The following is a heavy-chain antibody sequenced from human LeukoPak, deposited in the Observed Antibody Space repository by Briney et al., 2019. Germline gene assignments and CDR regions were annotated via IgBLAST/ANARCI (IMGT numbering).Heavy chain of an antibody. CDR2: ISAYNGNT. V-gene: IGHV1-18*01. CDR3: ARDYYDSSGYYFSFITRY. D-gene: IGHD3-22*01. J-gene: IGHJ4*02. CDR1: GYTFTSYG. Sequence: ASVKVSCKASGYTFTSYGISWVRQAPGQGLEWMGWISAYNGNTNYAQKLQGRVTMTTDTSTSTAYMELRSLRPDDTAVYYCARDYYDSSGYYFSFITRYWGQGTLVTVSS.